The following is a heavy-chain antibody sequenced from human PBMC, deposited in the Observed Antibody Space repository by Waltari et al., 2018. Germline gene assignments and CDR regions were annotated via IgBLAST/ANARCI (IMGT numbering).Heavy chain of an antibody. D-gene: IGHD3-10*01. CDR1: GFSLSTRGVG. CDR3: AHSLAPFYGSGKGNWFDP. J-gene: IGHJ5*02. CDR2: IYWDDEK. V-gene: IGHV2-5*02. Sequence: QITLKESGPTLVKPTQTLTLTCTFSGFSLSTRGVGVGWIRTPPGKALEWLALIYWDDEKRYSPSLKSRLNITKDTSKNQVVLTMTNMDPVDTATYYCAHSLAPFYGSGKGNWFDPWGQGTLVTVSS.